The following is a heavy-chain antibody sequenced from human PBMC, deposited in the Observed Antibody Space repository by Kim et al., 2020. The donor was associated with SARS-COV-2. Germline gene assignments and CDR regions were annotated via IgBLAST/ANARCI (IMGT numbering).Heavy chain of an antibody. J-gene: IGHJ4*02. V-gene: IGHV3-66*01. D-gene: IGHD3-10*01. CDR3: TRSRYGSGDY. Sequence: GTTYYSDPVKGRFTISRDNSKNTLFLQMNRLRAEDTAVYYCTRSRYGSGDYWGQGALVTVSS. CDR2: GTT.